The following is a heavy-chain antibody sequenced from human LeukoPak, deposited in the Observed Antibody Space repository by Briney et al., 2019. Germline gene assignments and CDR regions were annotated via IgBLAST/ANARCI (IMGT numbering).Heavy chain of an antibody. CDR1: GFTFSSYW. J-gene: IGHJ5*01. CDR2: IKPDGSEK. Sequence: PGGSLRPSCAASGFTFSSYWMSWVRQAPGKGLEWVANIKPDGSEKYYVDSVKGRFTISRGNAKNSLYLQMNSLRAEDTAVYYCARDPYSRSWYDSWGQGTLVTVSS. CDR3: ARDPYSRSWYDS. V-gene: IGHV3-7*01. D-gene: IGHD6-13*01.